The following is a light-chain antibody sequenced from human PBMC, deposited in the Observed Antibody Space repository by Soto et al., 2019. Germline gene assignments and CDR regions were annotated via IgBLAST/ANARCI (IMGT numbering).Light chain of an antibody. CDR1: QSINDDF. J-gene: IGKJ4*01. Sequence: IVLTQSPGTLSLSPGETATLSCRASQSINDDFLAWYQQRPGQAPRLLIYVASFRATGIPDRFSGSGSETEYTLTISRLEPEDSAVYFCQQYGRSPLTFGGGTKVDIK. CDR3: QQYGRSPLT. V-gene: IGKV3-20*01. CDR2: VAS.